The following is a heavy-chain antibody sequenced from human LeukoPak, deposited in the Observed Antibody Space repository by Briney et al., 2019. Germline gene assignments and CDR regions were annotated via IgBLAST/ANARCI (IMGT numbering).Heavy chain of an antibody. Sequence: SETLSLTCTVSGGSISSRSYCWSWIRQPPGKGLEWIGYIYYSGSTNYNPSLKSRVTISIDTSKNQLSLKLSSVTAADTAVYYCAREEMGDGYRSLFYWGQGTLVTVSS. V-gene: IGHV4-61*01. D-gene: IGHD5-24*01. CDR3: AREEMGDGYRSLFY. CDR1: GGSISSRSYC. CDR2: IYYSGST. J-gene: IGHJ4*02.